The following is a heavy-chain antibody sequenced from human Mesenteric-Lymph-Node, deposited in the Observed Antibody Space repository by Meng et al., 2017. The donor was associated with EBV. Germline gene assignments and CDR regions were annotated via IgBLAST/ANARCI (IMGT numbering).Heavy chain of an antibody. D-gene: IGHD6-19*01. J-gene: IGHJ4*02. V-gene: IGHV4-4*02. Sequence: QVQLQQWGAGLLKPSGTLSLTCAVSGGSISSSNWWSWVRQPPGKGLEWIGEIYHSGSTNHNPSLKSRVTISVDKSKNQFSLNLSSVTAADTAVYYCARVGQWLPIDYWGQGTLVTVSS. CDR1: GGSISSSNW. CDR3: ARVGQWLPIDY. CDR2: IYHSGST.